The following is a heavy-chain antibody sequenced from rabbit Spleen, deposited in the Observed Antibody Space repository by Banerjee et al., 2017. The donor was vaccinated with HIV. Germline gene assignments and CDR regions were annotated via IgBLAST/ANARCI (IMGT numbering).Heavy chain of an antibody. J-gene: IGHJ6*01. CDR3: ARDTSSSFSSYGMDL. V-gene: IGHV1S40*01. CDR2: INAGSSGFT. Sequence: QSLEESGGDLVKPGASLTLTCTASGFSLTSSDYMCWVRQAPGMGLEWIACINAGSSGFTYHASWAKDRFTISKTSSTTVNLQMTSLTAADTATYFCARDTSSSFSSYGMDLWGPGPLVTVS. CDR1: GFSLTSSDY. D-gene: IGHD1-1*01.